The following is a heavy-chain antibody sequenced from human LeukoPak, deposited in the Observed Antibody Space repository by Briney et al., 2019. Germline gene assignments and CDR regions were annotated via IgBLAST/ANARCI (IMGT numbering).Heavy chain of an antibody. V-gene: IGHV1-18*01. CDR3: ARDLSRPGYCSGGSCYSSEYFQH. D-gene: IGHD2-15*01. CDR2: ISAYNGNT. CDR1: GYTFTSYG. Sequence: ASVKVSCKASGYTFTSYGISWVRQAPGQGLEWMGWISAYNGNTNYAQKLQGRVTMTTDTSTSTAYMELRSLRSDDTAVYYCARDLSRPGYCSGGSCYSSEYFQHWGQGTLVTVSS. J-gene: IGHJ1*01.